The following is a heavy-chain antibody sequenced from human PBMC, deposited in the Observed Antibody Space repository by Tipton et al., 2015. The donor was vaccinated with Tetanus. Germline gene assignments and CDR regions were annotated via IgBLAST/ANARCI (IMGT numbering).Heavy chain of an antibody. Sequence: TLSLTCTVSGGSLTSGSFYWGWIRQPPGKGLEWIGSLDYSGNTYYNSSLMSRVTISVDTSKNQFSLRMNSVTAVDTAAYYCAKSDRVTRTSWYFHDWVQGTLVTDSS. CDR2: LDYSGNT. J-gene: IGHJ4*02. V-gene: IGHV4-39*01. CDR1: GGSLTSGSFY. CDR3: AKSDRVTRTSWYFHD. D-gene: IGHD2-2*01.